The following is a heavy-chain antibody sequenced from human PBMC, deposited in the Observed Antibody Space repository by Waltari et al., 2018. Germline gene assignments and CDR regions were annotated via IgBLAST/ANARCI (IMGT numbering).Heavy chain of an antibody. CDR1: VLTFSTAW. J-gene: IGHJ4*02. V-gene: IGHV3-15*01. Sequence: EVQLVESGGGLVKPGGYLRLSCAASVLTFSTAWIRRLGQCPGKGMEWVGRIKSKTDGGTTDYAAPVKGRFTISRDDSKNTLYLQMNSLKTEDTAVYYCTTSGDYGDYALWYWGQGTLVTVSS. D-gene: IGHD4-17*01. CDR3: TTSGDYGDYALWY. CDR2: IKSKTDGGTT.